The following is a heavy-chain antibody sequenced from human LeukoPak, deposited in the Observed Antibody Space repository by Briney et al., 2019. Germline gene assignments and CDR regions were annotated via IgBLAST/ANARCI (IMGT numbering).Heavy chain of an antibody. D-gene: IGHD3-10*01. Sequence: GGSLRLSCAASGFTFSTYAMSWVRQAPGKGLEWVSVVSGTGGRTYYADSVKGRFTISRDNSKNTLYLHMNSLRAEDTAVYYCAKFGSGNYYNFDYWGQGTLVTVSS. V-gene: IGHV3-23*01. J-gene: IGHJ4*02. CDR3: AKFGSGNYYNFDY. CDR2: VSGTGGRT. CDR1: GFTFSTYA.